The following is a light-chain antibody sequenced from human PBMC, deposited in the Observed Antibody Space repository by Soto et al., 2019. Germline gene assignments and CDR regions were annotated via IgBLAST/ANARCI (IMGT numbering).Light chain of an antibody. CDR2: ENN. CDR3: GTWDSSLSAGV. CDR1: SSNIGNNY. J-gene: IGLJ2*01. Sequence: QSALTQPPSVSAAPGQKVTISCSGFSSNIGNNYVSWYQQVPGTAPKLLIYENNKRPSGIPDRFSGSKSGTSATLDITGLQTGDEAYYYCGTWDSSLSAGVFGGGTKLTVL. V-gene: IGLV1-51*01.